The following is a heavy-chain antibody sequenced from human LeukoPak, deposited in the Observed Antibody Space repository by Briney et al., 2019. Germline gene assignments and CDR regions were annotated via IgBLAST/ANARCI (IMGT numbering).Heavy chain of an antibody. CDR1: GFSFSRYV. CDR2: ISGSASNT. V-gene: IGHV3-23*01. J-gene: IGHJ6*02. D-gene: IGHD3-3*01. CDR3: AKGKLDFWSGQNHYYYAMDV. Sequence: PGGSLRLTCAASGFSFSRYVMSWIRQAPGKGLEWVSGISGSASNTNYADSVKGRFTISRDNSNNTLYLQMDSLRAEDTAMYYCAKGKLDFWSGQNHYYYAMDVWGQGTTVTVSS.